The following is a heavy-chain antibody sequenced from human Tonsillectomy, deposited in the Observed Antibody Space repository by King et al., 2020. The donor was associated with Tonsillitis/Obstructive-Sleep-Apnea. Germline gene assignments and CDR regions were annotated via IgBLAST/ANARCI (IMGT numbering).Heavy chain of an antibody. CDR1: GFTFSSYW. CDR2: INSDGSST. Sequence: VQLVESGGGLVQPGGSLRLSCAASGFTFSSYWMHWVRQAPGKGLVWVSRINSDGSSTSYADSVKGRFTISRDNAKNTLYLQMNSLRAEDTAVYYCAREGCSSTSCFSPYYNYYYMDVWGKGTTVTVSS. V-gene: IGHV3-74*01. CDR3: AREGCSSTSCFSPYYNYYYMDV. D-gene: IGHD2-2*01. J-gene: IGHJ6*03.